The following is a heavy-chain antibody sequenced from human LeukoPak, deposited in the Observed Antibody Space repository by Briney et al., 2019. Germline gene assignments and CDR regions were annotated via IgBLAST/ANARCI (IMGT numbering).Heavy chain of an antibody. CDR3: ATGKYWNYISFDY. V-gene: IGHV1-24*01. CDR2: FDPEDGET. CDR1: GYTLTELS. Sequence: ASVKVSCKVSGYTLTELSMHWVRQAPGKGLEWMGGFDPEDGETIYAQKFQGRVTMTEDTSTDAAYMELSSLRSEDTAVYYCATGKYWNYISFDYWGQGTLVTVSS. D-gene: IGHD1-7*01. J-gene: IGHJ4*02.